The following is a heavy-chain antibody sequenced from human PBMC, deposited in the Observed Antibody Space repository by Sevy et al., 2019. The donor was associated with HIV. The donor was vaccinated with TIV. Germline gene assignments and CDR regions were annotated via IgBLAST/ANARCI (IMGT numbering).Heavy chain of an antibody. Sequence: SETLSLTCGVFSGSFSGHYWTWIRQPPGKGLEWIGGFNHGGGASYNPSLRSRVTISLDTSKNELSLRLNSVTAAETAIYYCAGGDYGLIHYWGPGTLVTVSS. V-gene: IGHV4-34*01. CDR3: AGGDYGLIHY. CDR2: FNHGGGA. CDR1: SGSFSGHY. D-gene: IGHD4-17*01. J-gene: IGHJ4*02.